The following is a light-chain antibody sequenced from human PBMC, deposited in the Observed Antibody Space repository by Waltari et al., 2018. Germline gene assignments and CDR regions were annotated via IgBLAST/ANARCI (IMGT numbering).Light chain of an antibody. CDR2: AAS. V-gene: IGKV3-20*01. Sequence: EIVLTQSPGTLSLSPGETATLSCRASQSVGSTLAWYQQKPGQAPRHRIYAASTRATGIPDRFSGSGSGTDFRLTISRLEPEDFAVYYCQHYVRLPVTFGQGTTVELK. CDR3: QHYVRLPVT. CDR1: QSVGST. J-gene: IGKJ1*01.